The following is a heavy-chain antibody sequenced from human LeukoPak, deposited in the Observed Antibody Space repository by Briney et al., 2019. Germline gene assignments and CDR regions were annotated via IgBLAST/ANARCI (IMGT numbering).Heavy chain of an antibody. CDR1: GFTFSDYW. Sequence: GGSLRLSCTASGFTFSDYWMTWVRQAPGKGLEWVANIKQDGSAKYYVDSVKGRFTISRDNAKNSLYLQLDSLRVEDTATYYCARWRGSTSERSDYWGQGTLVTVSS. V-gene: IGHV3-7*01. CDR3: ARWRGSTSERSDY. J-gene: IGHJ4*02. D-gene: IGHD2-2*01. CDR2: IKQDGSAK.